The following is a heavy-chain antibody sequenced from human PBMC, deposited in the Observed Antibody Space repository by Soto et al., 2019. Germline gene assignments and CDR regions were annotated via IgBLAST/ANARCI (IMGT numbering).Heavy chain of an antibody. D-gene: IGHD6-6*01. J-gene: IGHJ6*03. CDR1: GFTLSGYA. V-gene: IGHV3-64*01. CDR2: ISSNGVGT. Sequence: EVQLAESGGGLAQPGGSLRLSCAASGFTLSGYAMDWVRQAPGKGLEYVSGISSNGVGTYYANSVQGRFTISRDNSKNTVYLQMGSLRPEDLAVYYCARRARPDFYYMDVWGKGTTVTVS. CDR3: ARRARPDFYYMDV.